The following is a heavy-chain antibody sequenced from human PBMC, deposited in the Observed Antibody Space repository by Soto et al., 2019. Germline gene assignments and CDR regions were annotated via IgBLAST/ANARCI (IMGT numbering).Heavy chain of an antibody. CDR1: GYTFTSYG. CDR3: ARDRMDDFWSGYYTDSYYGMDV. V-gene: IGHV1-18*01. J-gene: IGHJ6*02. Sequence: QVQLVQSGAEVKKPGASVKVSCKASGYTFTSYGISWLRQAPGQGLEWMGWISAYHGNTNYAQKLEGRVTMTTDPVTGTAYMELRSLGSEVTAVYYCARDRMDDFWSGYYTDSYYGMDVWGQGTTVTVSS. CDR2: ISAYHGNT. D-gene: IGHD3-3*01.